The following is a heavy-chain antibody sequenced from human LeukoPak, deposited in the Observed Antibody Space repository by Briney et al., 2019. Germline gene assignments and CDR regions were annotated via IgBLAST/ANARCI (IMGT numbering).Heavy chain of an antibody. CDR3: ARTDLWFGESDKGSFDY. V-gene: IGHV3-48*02. J-gene: IGHJ4*02. D-gene: IGHD3-10*01. CDR1: GFTFSSYS. CDR2: ISSSSSTI. Sequence: GGSLRLSCAASGFTFSSYSMNWVRQAPGKGLEWISYISSSSSTIYYADSVKGRFTISRDNAKNSLYLQMNSLRDEDTAVYYCARTDLWFGESDKGSFDYWGQGTLVTVSS.